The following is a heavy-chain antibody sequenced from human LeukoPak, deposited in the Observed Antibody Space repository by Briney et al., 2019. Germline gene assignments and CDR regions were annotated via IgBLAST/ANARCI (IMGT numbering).Heavy chain of an antibody. V-gene: IGHV3-21*01. D-gene: IGHD5-18*01. CDR3: ARVDDFGYSYGSAY. J-gene: IGHJ4*02. CDR2: ISSSSTYI. CDR1: GFTFSSYA. Sequence: GGPLRLSCAASGFTFSSYAMDWVRQAPGKGLEWVSSISSSSTYIYYADSMKGRFTISRDSAKKSLFLQMNSLRAEDTAVYYCARVDDFGYSYGSAYWGQGTLVTVSS.